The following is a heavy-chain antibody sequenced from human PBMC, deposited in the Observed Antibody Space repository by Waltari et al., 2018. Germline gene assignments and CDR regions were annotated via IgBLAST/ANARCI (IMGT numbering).Heavy chain of an antibody. D-gene: IGHD6-13*01. CDR2: IYYSGNT. V-gene: IGHV4-39*07. CDR1: VGPISSSSYS. CDR3: ARHRPQQPQDY. Sequence: QLQLQASGPGLVKPSEPLSLTCTVPVGPISSSSYSWGGLRQPPGKGLEWIGSIYYSGNTYYNPSLQSRVTISVDTSKNQFSLKLSSVTAADTAVYYCARHRPQQPQDYWGQGTLVTVSS. J-gene: IGHJ4*02.